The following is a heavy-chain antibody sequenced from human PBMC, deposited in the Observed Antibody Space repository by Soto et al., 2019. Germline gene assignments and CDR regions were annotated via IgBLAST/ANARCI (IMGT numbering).Heavy chain of an antibody. CDR1: GYTFTSYY. CDR2: INPSGGST. D-gene: IGHD4-4*01. J-gene: IGHJ6*02. Sequence: ASGKVSCKASGYTFTSYYIHWVRQAPGQGLEWMGIINPSGGSTSYAQKFQGRVTMTRDTSTSTVYMELSSLRSEDTAVYYCARDLGPGHLTTVTTSLYYYGMDVWGQGTTVTVSS. CDR3: ARDLGPGHLTTVTTSLYYYGMDV. V-gene: IGHV1-46*01.